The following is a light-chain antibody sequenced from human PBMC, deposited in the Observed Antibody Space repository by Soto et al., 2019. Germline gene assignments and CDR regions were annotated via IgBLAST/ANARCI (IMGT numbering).Light chain of an antibody. CDR1: QSVSSSY. CDR3: QQYGSSPPYT. V-gene: IGKV3-20*01. Sequence: EIALTQSPGTLSLSPGERATLSCRASQSVSSSYLAGYQQKPGQAPRLLIYGASSRATGIPDRFSGSGSGTDFTLTISRLEPEDFAVYYCQQYGSSPPYTFGQGTKLEIK. J-gene: IGKJ2*01. CDR2: GAS.